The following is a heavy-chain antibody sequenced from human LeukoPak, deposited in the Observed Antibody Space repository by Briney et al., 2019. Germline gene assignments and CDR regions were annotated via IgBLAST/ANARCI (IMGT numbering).Heavy chain of an antibody. CDR2: IYYSGST. CDR3: ARGPYDILTGYRYFDY. J-gene: IGHJ4*02. D-gene: IGHD3-9*01. Sequence: SETLSLTCTVSGGSISSGGYYWSWIRQHPGKGLEWIGYIYYSGSTYYNPSLKSRVTISVDTSKNQFSLKLSSVTAADTAVYYCARGPYDILTGYRYFDYWGQGTLVTVSS. CDR1: GGSISSGGYY. V-gene: IGHV4-31*03.